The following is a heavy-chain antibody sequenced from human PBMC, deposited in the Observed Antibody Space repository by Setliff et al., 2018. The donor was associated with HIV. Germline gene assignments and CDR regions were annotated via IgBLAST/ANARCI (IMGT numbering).Heavy chain of an antibody. J-gene: IGHJ4*02. CDR3: ARAPGPPWIQLWLTYFDY. CDR2: LNPNSGDT. CDR1: GYIFKNYD. D-gene: IGHD5-18*01. V-gene: IGHV1-2*02. Sequence: EASVKVSCKASGYIFKNYDINWVRQAPGQGLEWMGWLNPNSGDTNYAQRFRGRVTMTRDTSISTAYMELSRLRSDDTAVFYCARAPGPPWIQLWLTYFDYWGRGTLVTVSS.